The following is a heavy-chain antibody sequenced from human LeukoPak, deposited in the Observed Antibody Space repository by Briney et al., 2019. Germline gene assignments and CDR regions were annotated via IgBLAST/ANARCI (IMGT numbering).Heavy chain of an antibody. CDR1: GYSISSGCY. Sequence: SETLSLTCTVSGYSISSGCYWGWIRQPPGKGLEWIGSIYHSGSTYYNPSLKSRVTISVDTSKNQFSLKVSSVTAADTAVYYCARFLWSGYWFDYWGQGTLVTVSS. D-gene: IGHD3-3*01. CDR2: IYHSGST. CDR3: ARFLWSGYWFDY. J-gene: IGHJ4*02. V-gene: IGHV4-38-2*02.